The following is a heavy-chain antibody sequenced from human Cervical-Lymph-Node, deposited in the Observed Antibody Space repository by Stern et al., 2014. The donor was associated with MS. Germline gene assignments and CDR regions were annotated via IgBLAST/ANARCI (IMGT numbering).Heavy chain of an antibody. D-gene: IGHD3-10*01. Sequence: QVQLQESGPGLVKPSGTLSLTCAVSGASISNTQWWTWVRQSPGKGLEWIGEIYQSGSANYKPSPRSRVTISVARSKNSFSLKLNSVTAADTAVYYCARDPRRGGLSGYYHGMDVWGQGTTVTVSS. J-gene: IGHJ6*02. V-gene: IGHV4-4*02. CDR2: IYQSGSA. CDR1: GASISNTQW. CDR3: ARDPRRGGLSGYYHGMDV.